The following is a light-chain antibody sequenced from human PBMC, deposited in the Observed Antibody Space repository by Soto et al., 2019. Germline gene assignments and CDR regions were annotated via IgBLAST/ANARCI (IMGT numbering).Light chain of an antibody. CDR1: QSINGNY. CDR3: QQCGSLPGT. Sequence: EIVLTQSPGTLSLSPGDRATLSCRASQSINGNYLHWYQQKPGQAPRLLIFGTSSRATGIPDRFIGGGSGTDFTLTISRLEPEDFAVYYCQQCGSLPGTFGQGTEVESK. V-gene: IGKV3-20*01. J-gene: IGKJ1*01. CDR2: GTS.